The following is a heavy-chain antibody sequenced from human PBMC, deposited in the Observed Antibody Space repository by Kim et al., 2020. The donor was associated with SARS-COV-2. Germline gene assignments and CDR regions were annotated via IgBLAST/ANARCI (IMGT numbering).Heavy chain of an antibody. D-gene: IGHD3-10*01. Sequence: GGSLRLSCAASGFTFSSYWMHWVRQAPGKGLVWVSRINSDGSSTSYADSVKGRFTISRDNAKNTLYLQMNSLRAEDTAVYYCARVQYYYGSGSPDFDYWGQGTLVTVSS. CDR1: GFTFSSYW. V-gene: IGHV3-74*01. J-gene: IGHJ4*02. CDR2: INSDGSST. CDR3: ARVQYYYGSGSPDFDY.